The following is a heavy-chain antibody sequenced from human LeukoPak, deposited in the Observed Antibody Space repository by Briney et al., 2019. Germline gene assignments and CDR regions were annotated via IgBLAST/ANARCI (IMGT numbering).Heavy chain of an antibody. J-gene: IGHJ4*02. CDR2: IKQDGREK. CDR3: ARFIVGAPDC. D-gene: IGHD1-26*01. CDR1: GFTFSRYW. Sequence: PGGSLRLSCAASGFTFSRYWMTWVRQAPGKGLEWVANIKQDGREKYYVDPVKGRFTISRDNAKNSLYLQMNSLRAEDTAVYYCARFIVGAPDCWGQGTLVTVSS. V-gene: IGHV3-7*04.